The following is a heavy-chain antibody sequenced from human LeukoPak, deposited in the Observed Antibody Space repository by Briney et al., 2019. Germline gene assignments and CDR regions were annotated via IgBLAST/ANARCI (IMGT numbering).Heavy chain of an antibody. Sequence: PGGSLGLSCAASGFTFGGAAMTWVRQAPGKGLEWVSTITGSDDRTYYADSVKGRFTISRDYSKNTLRLQMSSLTVEDTAIYYCAKGPQVGSGYHPDFWGQGTLVTVSS. CDR3: AKGPQVGSGYHPDF. J-gene: IGHJ4*02. CDR2: ITGSDDRT. D-gene: IGHD3-22*01. V-gene: IGHV3-23*01. CDR1: GFTFGGAA.